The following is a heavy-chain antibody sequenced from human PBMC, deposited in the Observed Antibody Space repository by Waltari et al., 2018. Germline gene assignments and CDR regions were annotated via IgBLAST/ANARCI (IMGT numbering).Heavy chain of an antibody. J-gene: IGHJ4*02. D-gene: IGHD3-9*01. CDR1: GDFPSDYH. V-gene: IGHV4-59*08. CDR3: ARLPTKYFDSLGWGFFDQ. Sequence: HVQLQESGPGLVTPSETLSPTTRVYGDFPSDYHWTWTRQAQGKGREWIAYRRNTGATKCTPSLESRVTLSADTSKKQFSLRLTSVTAADTAVYFCARLPTKYFDSLGWGFFDQWGQGILVTVSS. CDR2: RRNTGAT.